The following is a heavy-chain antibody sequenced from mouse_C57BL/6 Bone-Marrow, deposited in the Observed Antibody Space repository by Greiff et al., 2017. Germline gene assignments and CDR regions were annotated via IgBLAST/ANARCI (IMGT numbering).Heavy chain of an antibody. CDR2: INPYNGGT. CDR1: GYTFTDYY. CDR3: AYSCYAMDY. V-gene: IGHV1-19*01. D-gene: IGHD2-12*01. J-gene: IGHJ4*01. Sequence: VQLQQSGPVLVKPGASVKMSCKASGYTFTDYYMNWVQQSHGKSLEWIGVINPYNGGTSYNQKFKGKATLTVDKSSSTAYMELNSLTSEDSAVYYYAYSCYAMDYWGQGNSVTVSA.